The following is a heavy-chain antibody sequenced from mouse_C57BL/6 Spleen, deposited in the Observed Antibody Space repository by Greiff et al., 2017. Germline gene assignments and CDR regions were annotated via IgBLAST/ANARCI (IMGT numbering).Heavy chain of an antibody. CDR2: IDPSASYT. D-gene: IGHD4-1*01. J-gene: IGHJ3*01. V-gene: IGHV1-59*01. Sequence: VQLQQPGAELVRPGPSVKLSCKASGYTFTSYWMHWVKQRPGQGLEWIGVIDPSASYTNYNQKFKGKATLTVDTSSSTAYMQLSSLTSEDSAVYYCARGDWDGAWFAYGGQGTLVTVSA. CDR1: GYTFTSYW. CDR3: ARGDWDGAWFAY.